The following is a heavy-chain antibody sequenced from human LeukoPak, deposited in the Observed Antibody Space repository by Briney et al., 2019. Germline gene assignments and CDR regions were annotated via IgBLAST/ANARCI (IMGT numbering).Heavy chain of an antibody. CDR2: IYPGDSDT. V-gene: IGHV5-51*01. CDR3: AGSYDILTGYLNWFDP. J-gene: IGHJ5*02. Sequence: GESLKISGKGSGYSFTCYWIGLVRQMPGKVLELMGIIYPGDSDTRYSPSCQGQVTISADKSISTAYLQWSSLKASDTAMYYCAGSYDILTGYLNWFDPWGQGTLVTVSS. CDR1: GYSFTCYW. D-gene: IGHD3-9*01.